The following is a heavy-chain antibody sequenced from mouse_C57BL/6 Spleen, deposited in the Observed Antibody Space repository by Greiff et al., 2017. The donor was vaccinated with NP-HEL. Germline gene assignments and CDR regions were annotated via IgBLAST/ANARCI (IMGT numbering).Heavy chain of an antibody. J-gene: IGHJ4*01. CDR3: ATSYGIAMDY. CDR1: GYAFSSSW. CDR2: IYPGDGDT. V-gene: IGHV1-82*01. Sequence: VQGVESGPELVKPGASVKISCKASGYAFSSSWMNWVKQRPGKGLEWIGRIYPGDGDTNYNGKFKGKATLTADKSSSTAYMLLSSLTSEDSAVYFCATSYGIAMDYWGQGTSVTVSS. D-gene: IGHD2-1*01.